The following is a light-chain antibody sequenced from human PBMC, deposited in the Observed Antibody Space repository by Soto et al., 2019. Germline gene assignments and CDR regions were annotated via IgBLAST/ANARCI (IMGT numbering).Light chain of an antibody. CDR3: QSYDSSLSGYV. CDR1: SSNIGAGYD. Sequence: IXCTGSSSNIGAGYDVHWYQQLPGTAPKLLIYGNSNRPSGVPDRFSGSKSGTSASLAITGLQAEDEADYYCQSYDSSLSGYVFGTGTKLTVL. J-gene: IGLJ1*01. V-gene: IGLV1-40*01. CDR2: GNS.